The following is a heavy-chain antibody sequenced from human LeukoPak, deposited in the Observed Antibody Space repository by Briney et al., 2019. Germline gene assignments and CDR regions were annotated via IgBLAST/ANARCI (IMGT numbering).Heavy chain of an antibody. D-gene: IGHD2-2*01. J-gene: IGHJ6*03. V-gene: IGHV3-23*01. CDR2: ISGRGGST. Sequence: GGSLRLSCAASGFTFSTYAMSWVRQAPGKGLDWVSAISGRGGSTFYADSVKGRFTISRDNSKNTLYLQMNSLRAEDTAVYYCAKDGRYCSSTSCYFSVHYYYYMDVWGKGTTVTVSS. CDR1: GFTFSTYA. CDR3: AKDGRYCSSTSCYFSVHYYYYMDV.